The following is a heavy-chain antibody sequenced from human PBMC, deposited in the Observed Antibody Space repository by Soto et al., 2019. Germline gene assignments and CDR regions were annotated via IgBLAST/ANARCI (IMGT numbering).Heavy chain of an antibody. CDR2: IWYDGSNK. V-gene: IGHV3-33*01. CDR1: GFTFSSYG. J-gene: IGHJ4*02. D-gene: IGHD6-19*01. CDR3: ARGRAVAGIFDY. Sequence: GGSLRLSCAASGFTFSSYGMHWVRQAPGKGLEWVAVIWYDGSNKYYADSVRGRFTISRDNSKNTLYLQMNSLRAEDTAVYYCARGRAVAGIFDYWGQGTLVTVSS.